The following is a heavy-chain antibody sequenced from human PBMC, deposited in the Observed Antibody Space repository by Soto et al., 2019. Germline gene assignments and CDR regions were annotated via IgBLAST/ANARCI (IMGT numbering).Heavy chain of an antibody. Sequence: QLQLQESGPGLVKPSETLSLTCTVSGVSISSSSDYWGWIRQPPGKGLEWIGSIYYSGSTYYNPSLKSRVTISVDTSKNQFSLKLSSVTAADTAVYYCARPRNSYYYYMDVWGKGTTVTVSS. CDR3: ARPRNSYYYYMDV. CDR1: GVSISSSSDY. CDR2: IYYSGST. V-gene: IGHV4-39*01. J-gene: IGHJ6*03.